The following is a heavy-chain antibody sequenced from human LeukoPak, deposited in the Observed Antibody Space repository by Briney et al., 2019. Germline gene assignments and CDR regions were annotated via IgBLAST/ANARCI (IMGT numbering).Heavy chain of an antibody. CDR2: IWYDGSIK. CDR3: SKEGFSNSSATHGGFDP. Sequence: PGGSLRLSCAASGCTMSTFGMYWVRQAPGKGLEWVTAIWYDGSIKYYADSVKGRFTVSRDNSKNTLYLQMNSLRAEDTAVYCCSKEGFSNSSATHGGFDPWGQGTLVTVSS. V-gene: IGHV3-33*06. D-gene: IGHD3-22*01. CDR1: GCTMSTFG. J-gene: IGHJ5*02.